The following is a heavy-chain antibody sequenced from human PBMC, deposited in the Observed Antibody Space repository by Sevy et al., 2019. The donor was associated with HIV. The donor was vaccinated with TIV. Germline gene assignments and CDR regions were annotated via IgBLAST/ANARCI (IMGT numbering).Heavy chain of an antibody. J-gene: IGHJ6*02. CDR1: GFTFSSYT. Sequence: GGSLRLSCAVSGFTFSSYTMHWVRQAPGKGLEWVSSISGSAIYTYYVDAMKGRFTISRDNAKNSLYLQMNSLRAEDTAVYYCARGHFDYGSRSRRAMDVWGQGTTVTVSS. CDR2: ISGSAIYT. D-gene: IGHD3-10*01. V-gene: IGHV3-21*01. CDR3: ARGHFDYGSRSRRAMDV.